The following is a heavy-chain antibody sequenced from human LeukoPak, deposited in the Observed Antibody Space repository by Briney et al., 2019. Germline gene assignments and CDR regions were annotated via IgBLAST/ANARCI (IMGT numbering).Heavy chain of an antibody. CDR3: ARGPSRGIEVDPGY. J-gene: IGHJ4*02. Sequence: SETLSLTCAVYGGSFSGYYWSWIRQPPGKGLEWIGEINHSGSTNYNPSLKSRVTISVDTSKNQFSLKLSSVTAADTAVYYCARGPSRGIEVDPGYRGQGTLVTVSS. V-gene: IGHV4-34*01. CDR1: GGSFSGYY. CDR2: INHSGST. D-gene: IGHD6-19*01.